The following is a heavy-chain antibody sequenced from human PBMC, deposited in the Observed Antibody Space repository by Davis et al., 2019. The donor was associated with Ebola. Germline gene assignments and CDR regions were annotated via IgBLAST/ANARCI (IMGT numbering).Heavy chain of an antibody. J-gene: IGHJ3*02. CDR3: ARCCRSPGKDAFDI. D-gene: IGHD3-10*01. CDR1: GGSISSYY. V-gene: IGHV4-59*12. Sequence: SETLSLTCTVSGGSISSYYWSWIRQDPGKGLEWIGYIYYSGSTYYNPSLKSRVTISVDTSKNQFSLKLSSVTAADTAVYYCARCCRSPGKDAFDIWGQGTMVTVSS. CDR2: IYYSGST.